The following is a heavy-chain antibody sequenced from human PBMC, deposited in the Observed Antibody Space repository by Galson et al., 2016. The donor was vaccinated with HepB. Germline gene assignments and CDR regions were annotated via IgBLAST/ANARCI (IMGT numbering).Heavy chain of an antibody. CDR2: IYHSGST. D-gene: IGHD3-10*01. CDR1: GVSIRSDNW. Sequence: LSLTCAVSGVSIRSDNWWTWVRQSPGKGLEWIGKIYHSGSTDHNPSLQSRVTISVDKSKNQFSLKLRSVTAADTAVYYCVKETFVGSGNYHFPHGMDVWGQGITVIVSS. V-gene: IGHV4-4*02. J-gene: IGHJ6*02. CDR3: VKETFVGSGNYHFPHGMDV.